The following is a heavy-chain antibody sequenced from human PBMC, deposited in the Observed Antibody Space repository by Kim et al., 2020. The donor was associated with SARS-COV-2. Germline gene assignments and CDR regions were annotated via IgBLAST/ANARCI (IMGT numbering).Heavy chain of an antibody. Sequence: SETLSLTCTVSGDSITFYYCTWIRLPPGKGLEWIGNIYHNGSSDYNPSLKGRATISVDTSNSHLSLKLTSVTAADTAVYYCATCSYSRSSSYYYNDVWG. CDR1: GDSITFYY. V-gene: IGHV4-59*01. D-gene: IGHD6-6*01. CDR3: ATCSYSRSSSYYYNDV. J-gene: IGHJ6*03. CDR2: IYHNGSS.